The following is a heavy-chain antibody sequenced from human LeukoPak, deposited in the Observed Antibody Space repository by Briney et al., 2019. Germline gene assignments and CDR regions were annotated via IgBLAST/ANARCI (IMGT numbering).Heavy chain of an antibody. CDR3: AKRKGQLGPYFDY. CDR2: ISGSDGST. CDR1: GFTFSDYY. J-gene: IGHJ4*02. V-gene: IGHV3-23*01. Sequence: GGSLRLSCAASGFTFSDYYMSWIRQAPGKGLEWVSAISGSDGSTYYADSVKGRFTISRDNSNNALYLLMNSLRAEDTAVYYCAKRKGQLGPYFDYWGQGTLVTVSS. D-gene: IGHD6-6*01.